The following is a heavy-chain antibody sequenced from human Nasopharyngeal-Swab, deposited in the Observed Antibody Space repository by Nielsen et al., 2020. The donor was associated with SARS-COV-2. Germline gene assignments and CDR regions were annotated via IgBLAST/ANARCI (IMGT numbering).Heavy chain of an antibody. CDR2: IKQDGSEK. J-gene: IGHJ6*03. CDR1: GFSFSSYW. V-gene: IGHV3-7*01. Sequence: GESLKTSCAASGFSFSSYWMNWVRQAPGKGLEWVANIKQDGSEKYYVDSVEGRFTISRDNAKNSLYLQMNSLRAEDTAVYYCARGYSSRSEYYYYYMDVWGKGTTVTVSS. D-gene: IGHD6-13*01. CDR3: ARGYSSRSEYYYYYMDV.